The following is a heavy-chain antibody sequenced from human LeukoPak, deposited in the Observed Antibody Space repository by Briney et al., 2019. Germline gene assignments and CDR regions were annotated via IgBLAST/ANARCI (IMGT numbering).Heavy chain of an antibody. CDR1: GFTFDDYA. CDR3: AKDRSYSSGWYGGEDYYFDY. Sequence: GGSLRLSCAASGFTFDDYAMHWVRQAPGKGLEWVSGISWNSGSIGYADSVKGRFTISRDNAKNSLYLQMNSLRAEDTALYYCAKDRSYSSGWYGGEDYYFDYWGQGTLVTVSS. CDR2: ISWNSGSI. J-gene: IGHJ4*02. V-gene: IGHV3-9*01. D-gene: IGHD6-19*01.